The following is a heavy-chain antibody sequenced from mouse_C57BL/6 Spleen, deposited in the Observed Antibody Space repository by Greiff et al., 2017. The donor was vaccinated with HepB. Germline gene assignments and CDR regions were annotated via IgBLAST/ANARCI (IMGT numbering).Heavy chain of an antibody. J-gene: IGHJ2*01. D-gene: IGHD1-1*01. CDR1: GFTFSDYG. CDR2: ISSGSSTI. V-gene: IGHV5-17*01. CDR3: ARLTLANDFDY. Sequence: DVHLVESGGGLVKPGGSLKLSCAASGFTFSDYGMHWVRQAPEKGLEWVAYISSGSSTIYYADTVKGRFTISRDNAKNTLFLQMTSLRSEDTAMYYCARLTLANDFDYWGQGTTLTVSS.